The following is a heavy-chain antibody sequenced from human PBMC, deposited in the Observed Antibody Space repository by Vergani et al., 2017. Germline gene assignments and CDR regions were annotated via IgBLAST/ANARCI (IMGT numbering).Heavy chain of an antibody. V-gene: IGHV4-61*01. CDR1: GGSVSSGSYY. J-gene: IGHJ5*02. CDR2: IYYSGST. Sequence: QVQLQESGPGLVKPSETLSLTCTVSGGSVSSGSYYWSWIRQPPGKGLEWIGYIYYSGSTHYNPSLKSRVTISVDTAKNQFSLKLSSVTAADTAVYYCARDFSAAGALFNSDLFDPWGQGTLVTVSS. CDR3: ARDFSAAGALFNSDLFDP. D-gene: IGHD4-23*01.